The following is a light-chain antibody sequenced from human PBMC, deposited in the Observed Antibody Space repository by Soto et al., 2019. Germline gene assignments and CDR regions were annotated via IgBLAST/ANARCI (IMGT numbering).Light chain of an antibody. Sequence: EIVMTQSPATLSVSPGERVTLSCRASQSVSSNLAWYQQKPGQAPRLLIYGASRGAAGIPDRFSGSGSGTDFTLTISRLEPEDFAVYFCQQYGRSPMFTFGQGTKVDIK. CDR1: QSVSSN. CDR3: QQYGRSPMFT. J-gene: IGKJ2*01. V-gene: IGKV3-20*01. CDR2: GAS.